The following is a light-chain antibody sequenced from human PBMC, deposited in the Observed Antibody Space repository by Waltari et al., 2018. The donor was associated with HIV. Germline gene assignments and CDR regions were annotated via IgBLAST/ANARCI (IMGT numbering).Light chain of an antibody. CDR1: SGHSNYA. CDR3: QTWGTGIRV. Sequence: QVVLTQSPSASASLGASVKLTCTLSSGHSNYAIAWHQLQPGKGPRYLMKLNSDGRHTKGDGFPDRFSGSSSGAERYLTISSLQSEDEADYYCQTWGTGIRVFGGGTKLTVL. J-gene: IGLJ3*02. CDR2: LNSDGRH. V-gene: IGLV4-69*01.